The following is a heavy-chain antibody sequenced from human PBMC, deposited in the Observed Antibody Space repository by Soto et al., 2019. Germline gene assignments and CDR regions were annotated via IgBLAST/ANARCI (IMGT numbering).Heavy chain of an antibody. Sequence: SETLSLTCTVSGGSISRGGYYWSWIRQHPGKGLEWIGYIYYSGSTYYNPSLKSRVTISVDTSKNQFSLKLSSVTAADTAVYYCARVDYYGSGSLDYWGQGTLVTVSS. CDR1: GGSISRGGYY. CDR2: IYYSGST. V-gene: IGHV4-31*03. CDR3: ARVDYYGSGSLDY. D-gene: IGHD3-10*01. J-gene: IGHJ4*02.